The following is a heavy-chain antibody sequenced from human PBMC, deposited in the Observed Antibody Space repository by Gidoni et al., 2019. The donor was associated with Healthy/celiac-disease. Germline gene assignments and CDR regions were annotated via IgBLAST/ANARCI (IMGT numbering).Heavy chain of an antibody. Sequence: QVQLQESGPGLVKPSETLSLTCTVSGGSISSYYWSWIRQPPGKGLEWIGYIYYSGSTNYNPSLKSRVTISVDTSKNQFSLKLSSVTAADTAVYYCARRRIAVAGRNYWYFDLWGRGTLVTVSS. CDR2: IYYSGST. V-gene: IGHV4-59*08. D-gene: IGHD6-19*01. J-gene: IGHJ2*01. CDR1: GGSISSYY. CDR3: ARRRIAVAGRNYWYFDL.